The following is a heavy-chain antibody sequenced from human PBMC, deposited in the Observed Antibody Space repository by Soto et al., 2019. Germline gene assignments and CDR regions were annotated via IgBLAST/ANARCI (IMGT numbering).Heavy chain of an antibody. CDR1: GFTFSSYA. V-gene: IGHV3-23*01. CDR2: ISGSGGST. Sequence: GGSLRLSCAASGFTFSSYAMSWVRQAPGKGLEWVSAISGSGGSTYYADSVKGRFTISRDNSKNTLYLQMNSLRAEDTAVYYCAKDRGGLLRYFDWFTEPASTMDVWGQGTTVTVSS. CDR3: AKDRGGLLRYFDWFTEPASTMDV. J-gene: IGHJ6*02. D-gene: IGHD3-9*01.